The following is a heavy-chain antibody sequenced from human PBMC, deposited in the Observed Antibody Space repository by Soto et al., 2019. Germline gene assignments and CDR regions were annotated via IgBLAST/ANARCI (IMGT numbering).Heavy chain of an antibody. CDR3: GTKDRGVTDQFDY. V-gene: IGHV1-69*12. CDR1: GGTFSSYA. J-gene: IGHJ4*02. CDR2: IIPIFGTA. D-gene: IGHD1-20*01. Sequence: QVQLVQSGAAVTKPGSSVKVSCKASGGTFSSYAISWVRQSPGQGLEWLGGIIPIFGTANYAQKFQGTVTITADEASSTASMELSSRRSEDTAVYYCGTKDRGVTDQFDYWGQGTLVTVSS.